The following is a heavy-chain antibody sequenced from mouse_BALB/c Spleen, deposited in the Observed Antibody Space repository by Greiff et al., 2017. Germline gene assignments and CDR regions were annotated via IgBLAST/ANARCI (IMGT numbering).Heavy chain of an antibody. Sequence: QVQLQQPGAELVRPGASVKLSCKASGYTFTSYWMNWVKQRPEQGLEWIGRIDPYDSETHYNQKFKDKAILTVDKSSSTAYMQLSSLTSEDSAVYYCARITTVVATRWYCDVWGAGTTVTVSA. J-gene: IGHJ1*01. CDR1: GYTFTSYW. V-gene: IGHV1-74*01. CDR3: ARITTVVATRWYCDV. D-gene: IGHD1-1*01. CDR2: IDPYDSET.